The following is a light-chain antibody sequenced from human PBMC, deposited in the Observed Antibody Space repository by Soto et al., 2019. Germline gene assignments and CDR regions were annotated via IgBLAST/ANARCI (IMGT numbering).Light chain of an antibody. J-gene: IGLJ2*01. Sequence: HSVLTQPPSASGSPGQSVTISCAGTSSDVGGYNFVSWYQQHPGKVPKLMIYEVIKRPSGVPDRFSGSKSGNTASLTVSGLHAEDEADYYCSSYSGSDNFVVFGGGTKVTVL. V-gene: IGLV2-8*01. CDR1: SSDVGGYNF. CDR2: EVI. CDR3: SSYSGSDNFVV.